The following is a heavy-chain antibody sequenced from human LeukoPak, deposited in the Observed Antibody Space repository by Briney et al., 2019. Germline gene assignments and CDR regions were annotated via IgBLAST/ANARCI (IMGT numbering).Heavy chain of an antibody. D-gene: IGHD4-17*01. V-gene: IGHV1-46*01. CDR3: ASFFYGSTTVPTPR. J-gene: IGHJ4*02. CDR2: TNPSGGST. CDR1: GYTFTSYY. Sequence: ASVKVSYKASGYTFTSYYMHWVRQAPGQALEWMGITNPSGGSTSYAQKFQGRVTITRDTSTSTVYMELSSLRSEDTAVYYCASFFYGSTTVPTPRWGQGTLVTVSS.